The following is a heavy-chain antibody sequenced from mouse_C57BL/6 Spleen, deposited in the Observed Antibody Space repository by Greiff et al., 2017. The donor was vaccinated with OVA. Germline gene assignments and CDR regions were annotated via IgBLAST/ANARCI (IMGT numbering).Heavy chain of an antibody. D-gene: IGHD2-3*01. V-gene: IGHV1-15*01. CDR3: TRYGYYVFDY. CDR2: IDPETGGT. Sequence: QVQLQQSGAELVRPGASVTLSCKASGYTFTDYEMHWVKQTPVHGLEWIGAIDPETGGTAYNQKFKGKAILTADKSSSTAYMELRSLTSEDSAVYYCTRYGYYVFDYWGQGTTLTVSS. J-gene: IGHJ2*01. CDR1: GYTFTDYE.